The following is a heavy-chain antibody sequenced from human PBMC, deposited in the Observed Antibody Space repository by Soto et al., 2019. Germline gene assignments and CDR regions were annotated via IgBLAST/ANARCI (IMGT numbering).Heavy chain of an antibody. CDR1: GSTFSSYA. J-gene: IGHJ4*02. Sequence: QVQLVESGGGVVQPGRSLRLSCAASGSTFSSYAFHWVRQAPGKGLEWVAVIWYDGSNEDYAASVKGRFTISRDNSKSTLFLQMNSLRVEYTAVYYCAREETGTFDCWGQGTLVTVSS. CDR3: AREETGTFDC. CDR2: IWYDGSNE. D-gene: IGHD1-1*01. V-gene: IGHV3-33*01.